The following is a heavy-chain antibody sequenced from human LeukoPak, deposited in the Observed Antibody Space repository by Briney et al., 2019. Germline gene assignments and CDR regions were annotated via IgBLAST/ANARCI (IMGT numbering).Heavy chain of an antibody. CDR2: ISSSGSTT. D-gene: IGHD3-10*01. Sequence: PGGSLSLSCAASGITISSNYMSWVRQAPGKGLEWVSYISSSGSTTYYADSVKGRFTISRDSAKNSLFLQINSLRAEDTAVYYCARDHLYRGVIDYWGQGTLVTVSS. CDR1: GITISSNY. J-gene: IGHJ4*02. CDR3: ARDHLYRGVIDY. V-gene: IGHV3-11*01.